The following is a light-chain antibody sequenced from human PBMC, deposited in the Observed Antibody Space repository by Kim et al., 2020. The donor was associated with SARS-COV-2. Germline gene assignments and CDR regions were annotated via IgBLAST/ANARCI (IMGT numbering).Light chain of an antibody. CDR3: QVWDSSSDLVV. V-gene: IGLV3-21*04. J-gene: IGLJ2*01. CDR1: NIGSKS. CDR2: YDS. Sequence: APGKTARLTCGGNNIGSKSVHWYQQKPGQAPVLVIYYDSDRPSGIPERFSGSNSGNTATLTISRVEAGDEADYYCQVWDSSSDLVVFGGGTQLTVL.